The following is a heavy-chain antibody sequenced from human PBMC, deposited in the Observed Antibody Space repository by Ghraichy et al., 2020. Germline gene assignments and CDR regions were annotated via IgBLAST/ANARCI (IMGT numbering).Heavy chain of an antibody. CDR3: ARDSFITIFGVAGFDY. D-gene: IGHD3-3*01. CDR2: ISSSSSYI. V-gene: IGHV3-21*01. Sequence: GGSLRLSCAASGFTFSSYNVNWVRQAPGKGLEWVSTISSSSSYIYYADSVKGRFTISRDNAKNSLYLQMNSLRAEDTAVYYCARDSFITIFGVAGFDYWGQGTRVTVSS. J-gene: IGHJ4*02. CDR1: GFTFSSYN.